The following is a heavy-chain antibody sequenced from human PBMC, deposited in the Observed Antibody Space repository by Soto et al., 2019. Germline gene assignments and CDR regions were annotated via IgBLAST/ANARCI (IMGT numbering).Heavy chain of an antibody. J-gene: IGHJ3*02. V-gene: IGHV3-11*01. CDR1: GFTFSNYA. CDR2: ISSSGSTI. CDR3: SGYYSYAFDI. Sequence: PGGSLRLSCAASGFTFSNYAVTWVRQAPGKGLEWVSYISSSGSTIYYADSVKGRFTISRDNAKNSLYLQMNSLRAEDTAVYYCSGYYSYAFDIWGQGTMVTGSS. D-gene: IGHD3-22*01.